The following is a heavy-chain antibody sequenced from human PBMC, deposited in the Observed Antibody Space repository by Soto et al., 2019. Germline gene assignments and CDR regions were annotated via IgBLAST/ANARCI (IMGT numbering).Heavy chain of an antibody. CDR2: IYYSGST. Sequence: SETLSLTCTVSGGSISSYYWSWIRQPPGKGLEWIGYIYYSGSTNYNPSLKSRVTISVDTSKNQFSLKLSSVTAADTAVYYCARHSSGSYQVFDYWGQGTLVTVSS. D-gene: IGHD3-10*01. CDR1: GGSISSYY. V-gene: IGHV4-59*08. J-gene: IGHJ4*02. CDR3: ARHSSGSYQVFDY.